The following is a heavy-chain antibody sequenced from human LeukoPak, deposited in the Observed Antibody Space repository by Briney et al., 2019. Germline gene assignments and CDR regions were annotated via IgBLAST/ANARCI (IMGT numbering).Heavy chain of an antibody. CDR1: GFTFSTYG. CDR2: ISGRDSNT. V-gene: IGHV3-23*01. CDR3: ARVVVAATLGNWFDP. Sequence: QPGGSLRLSCAASGFTFSTYGMSWVRQAPGKGLEWVSAISGRDSNTYYGDSVKGRFTISRDNSKNTLYLQMNSLRAEDTAVYYCARVVVAATLGNWFDPWGQGTLVTVSS. D-gene: IGHD6-19*01. J-gene: IGHJ5*02.